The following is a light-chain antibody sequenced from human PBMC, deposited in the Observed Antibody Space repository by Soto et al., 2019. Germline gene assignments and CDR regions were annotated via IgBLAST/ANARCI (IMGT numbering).Light chain of an antibody. CDR3: SSYAGSNKRV. CDR1: SSDIGGYSY. CDR2: EVT. Sequence: QSALTQPPSASGSPGQSVTISCTGTSSDIGGYSYVSWYQQHAGKAPKLIIYEVTKRPSGVPHRFSGSKSGDTASLTVSGLQADDEADYYCSSYAGSNKRVFGGGTKLTVL. J-gene: IGLJ2*01. V-gene: IGLV2-8*01.